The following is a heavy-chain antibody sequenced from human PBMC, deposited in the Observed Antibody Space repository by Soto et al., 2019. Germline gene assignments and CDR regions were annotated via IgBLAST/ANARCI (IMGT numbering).Heavy chain of an antibody. V-gene: IGHV3-74*01. CDR2: INSDGSST. J-gene: IGHJ4*02. CDR3: ARSGYSSGWYYY. CDR1: GFTFSSYW. D-gene: IGHD6-19*01. Sequence: GSLRLSCAASGFTFSSYWMHWVRQAPGKGLVWVSRINSDGSSTSYADSVKGRFTISRDNAKNTLYLQMNSLRAEDTAVYYCARSGYSSGWYYYWGQGTLVTVSS.